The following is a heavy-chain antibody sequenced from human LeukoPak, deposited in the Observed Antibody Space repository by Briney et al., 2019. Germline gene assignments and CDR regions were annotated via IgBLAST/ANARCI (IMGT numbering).Heavy chain of an antibody. CDR1: GFTFNNYA. Sequence: SGGSLRLSCAASGFTFNNYAMSWVRQAPGKGLEWVSLISGDGVSTFYADSVKGRFTISRDNSKNSLSLQMDSLTTEDTALYYCAKEGYSHTSNYFDNWGQGILVTVSS. CDR3: AKEGYSHTSNYFDN. D-gene: IGHD2-15*01. J-gene: IGHJ4*02. V-gene: IGHV3-43*02. CDR2: ISGDGVST.